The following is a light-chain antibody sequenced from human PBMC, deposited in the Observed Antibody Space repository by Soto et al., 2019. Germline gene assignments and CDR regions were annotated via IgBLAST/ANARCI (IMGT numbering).Light chain of an antibody. CDR3: AEWDDSLNEYV. CDR1: SSNIGSNT. CDR2: SNN. J-gene: IGLJ1*01. V-gene: IGLV1-44*01. Sequence: QSVLAQPPSASGTPGQRVTISCSGSSSNIGSNTVNWYRHLPGTAPKLLIYSNNQRPPGVPDRISGSKSGTSASLAISGLQSEDEADYYCAEWDDSLNEYVFGTGTKVTVL.